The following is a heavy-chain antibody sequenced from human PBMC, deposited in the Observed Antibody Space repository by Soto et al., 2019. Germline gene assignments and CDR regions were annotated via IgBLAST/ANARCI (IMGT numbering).Heavy chain of an antibody. J-gene: IGHJ4*02. D-gene: IGHD1-26*01. CDR2: INPNDGGT. V-gene: IGHV1-2*02. CDR3: ARDSYSGSYVH. Sequence: QVQLVQSGAEVKKPGASVKVSCKASGYTFTAYYIHWVRQAPGQGLEWMGGINPNDGGTKYAQNFQNRVTMTSDTSITTAYMDMSRLTSDDTAVYFCARDSYSGSYVHWGQGALVTVSS. CDR1: GYTFTAYY.